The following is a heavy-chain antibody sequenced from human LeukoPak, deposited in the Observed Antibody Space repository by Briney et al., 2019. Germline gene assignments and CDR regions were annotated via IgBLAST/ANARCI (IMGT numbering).Heavy chain of an antibody. V-gene: IGHV3-9*01. CDR1: GFTFDDYA. Sequence: GGSLRLSCAASGFTFDDYAMHWVRQAPGKGLEWVSGISWNSGSIAYADSVKGRFTISRDNSKNTLYLQMNSLRAEDTAVYYCAREVVITPGAFDIWGQGTMVTVSS. CDR2: ISWNSGSI. CDR3: AREVVITPGAFDI. J-gene: IGHJ3*02. D-gene: IGHD3-22*01.